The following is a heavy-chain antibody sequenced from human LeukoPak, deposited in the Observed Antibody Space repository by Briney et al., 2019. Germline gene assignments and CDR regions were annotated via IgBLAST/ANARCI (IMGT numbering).Heavy chain of an antibody. J-gene: IGHJ4*02. V-gene: IGHV3-30*02. D-gene: IGHD1-26*01. CDR2: IRYDGSNK. Sequence: PGGSLRLSCAASGFTFSSYGMHWVRQAPGKGLERVAFIRYDGSNKYYADSVKGRFTISRDNSKNTLYLQMNSLRAEDTAVYYCAKSGSYLLFFDYWGQGTLVTVSS. CDR3: AKSGSYLLFFDY. CDR1: GFTFSSYG.